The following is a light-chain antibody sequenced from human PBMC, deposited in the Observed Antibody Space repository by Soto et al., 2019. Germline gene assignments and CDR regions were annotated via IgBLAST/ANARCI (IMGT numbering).Light chain of an antibody. CDR2: GAS. CDR1: QSVSSSY. CDR3: QQYGSSRPT. J-gene: IGKJ4*01. V-gene: IGKV3-20*01. Sequence: IVLTQSPGTLSLSPGERATLSCRASQSVSSSYLAWYQQKPGQAPRLLIYGASSRATGIPDRFSGSGSGTDFTLTISRLEPEDFAVYYCQQYGSSRPTFGGGTKVDIK.